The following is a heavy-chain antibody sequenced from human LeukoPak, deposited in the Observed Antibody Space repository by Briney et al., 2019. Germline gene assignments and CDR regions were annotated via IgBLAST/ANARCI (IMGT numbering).Heavy chain of an antibody. CDR3: ARGIAARHTIGVYFDY. Sequence: VASGKLSCKASGGTFSSYAISWGRQAPGPGLEWMGGVILIFGTANYAQKFQGRGTITTDESPSTAYMELSSLRSEDTAVYYCARGIAARHTIGVYFDYWGQGTLVTVSS. J-gene: IGHJ4*02. V-gene: IGHV1-69*05. CDR1: GGTFSSYA. D-gene: IGHD6-6*01. CDR2: VILIFGTA.